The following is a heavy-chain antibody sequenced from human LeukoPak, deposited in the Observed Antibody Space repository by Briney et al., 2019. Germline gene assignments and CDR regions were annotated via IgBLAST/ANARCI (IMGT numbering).Heavy chain of an antibody. D-gene: IGHD3-16*02. CDR3: ASRSSNVWGSYPNPYAFDI. CDR2: IYTSGST. Sequence: SGTLSLTCTVSGGSISSYYWSWIRQPAGKGLEWIGRIYTSGSTNYNPSLKSRVTMSVDTSKNQFSLKLSSVTAADTAVYYCASRSSNVWGSYPNPYAFDIWGQGTMVTVSS. CDR1: GGSISSYY. V-gene: IGHV4-4*07. J-gene: IGHJ3*02.